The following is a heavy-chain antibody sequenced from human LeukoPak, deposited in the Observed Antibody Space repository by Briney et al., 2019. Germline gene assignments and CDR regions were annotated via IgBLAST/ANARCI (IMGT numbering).Heavy chain of an antibody. J-gene: IGHJ2*01. CDR2: IYYSGST. Sequence: SETLSLTCAVYGGSFSGYYWSWLRQPPGKGLEWIGRIYYSGSTYYNPSLKSRVTISVDTSKNQFSLKLSSVTAADTAVYYCARRVDTGLHWYFDLWGRGTLVTGSS. V-gene: IGHV4-34*01. CDR1: GGSFSGYY. CDR3: ARRVDTGLHWYFDL. D-gene: IGHD5-18*01.